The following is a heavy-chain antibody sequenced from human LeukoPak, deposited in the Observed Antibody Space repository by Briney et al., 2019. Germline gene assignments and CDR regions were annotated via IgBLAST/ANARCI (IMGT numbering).Heavy chain of an antibody. V-gene: IGHV3-53*01. J-gene: IGHJ2*01. CDR3: ARIGDHFHWYLDL. D-gene: IGHD3-3*02. Sequence: GGSLRLSCTAPGFTVATNYMNWVRQPPGKGLEWVSILYSGADTYYADSVKGRFIVSRDSSKNMLFLHMNALRPEGTAVYYCARIGDHFHWYLDLWGRGTLVTVSS. CDR1: GFTVATNY. CDR2: LYSGADT.